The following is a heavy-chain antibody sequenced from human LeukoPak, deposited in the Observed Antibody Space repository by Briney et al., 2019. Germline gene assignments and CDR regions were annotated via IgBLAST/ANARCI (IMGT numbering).Heavy chain of an antibody. Sequence: SETLSLTCTVSGGSISSSSHYWGWIRQPPGKGLEWIGSIYYSGSTYYNPSLKSRVTISVDTSKNQFPLKLSSVTAADTAVYYCARLGELSDYWGQGTLVTVSS. J-gene: IGHJ4*02. CDR3: ARLGELSDY. D-gene: IGHD3-10*01. CDR1: GGSISSSSHY. V-gene: IGHV4-39*01. CDR2: IYYSGST.